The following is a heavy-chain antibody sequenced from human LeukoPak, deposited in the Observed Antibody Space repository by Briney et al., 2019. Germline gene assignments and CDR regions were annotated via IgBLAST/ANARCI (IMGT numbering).Heavy chain of an antibody. D-gene: IGHD6-19*01. CDR3: ARDLYSSGWFDY. CDR1: GFTVSGNY. CDR2: IYSGGAT. V-gene: IGHV3-53*01. Sequence: PGGSLRLSCAASGFTVSGNYMSWVRRAPGKGLEWVSIIYSGGATYYADSVKGRFTISRDNSNNTLHLQMNSLRAEDTAVYYCARDLYSSGWFDYWGQGTLVTVSS. J-gene: IGHJ4*02.